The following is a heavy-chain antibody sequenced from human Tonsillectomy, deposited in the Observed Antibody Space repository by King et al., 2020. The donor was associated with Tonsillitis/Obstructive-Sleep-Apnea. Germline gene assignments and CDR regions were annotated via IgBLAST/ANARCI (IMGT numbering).Heavy chain of an antibody. V-gene: IGHV1-46*01. CDR3: ARYXXGDYEGGAGXXP. CDR1: GYTFTDHY. D-gene: IGHD4-17*01. CDR2: INPSGGGT. J-gene: IGHJ5*02. Sequence: QLVQSGPEVKKPGASVKVSCQASGYTFTDHYMHWVRQAPGQRLEWMGMINPSGGGTSYAQSFHGRVTMTRDTSTSTVYMDLSSLRSEDTAVYYCARYXXGDYEGGAGXXPXGQGTLVTVSS.